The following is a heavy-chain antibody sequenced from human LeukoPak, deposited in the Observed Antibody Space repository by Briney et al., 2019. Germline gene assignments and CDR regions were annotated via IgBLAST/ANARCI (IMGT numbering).Heavy chain of an antibody. V-gene: IGHV3-23*01. CDR1: EFLFSSYA. CDR3: ARGLSSVNDAFDI. CDR2: IGASGSSA. D-gene: IGHD3-10*01. Sequence: PGGSLRLSCAASEFLFSSYAMNWVRQAPGKGLEWVSVIGASGSSAYYADSVKGRFTISRDNSKTTLYLQMNSLRAEGTAVYYCARGLSSVNDAFDIWGQGTMVTVSS. J-gene: IGHJ3*02.